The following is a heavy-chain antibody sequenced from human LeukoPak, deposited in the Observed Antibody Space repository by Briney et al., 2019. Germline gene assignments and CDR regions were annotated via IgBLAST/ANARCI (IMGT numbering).Heavy chain of an antibody. CDR2: INHSGST. CDR3: ARTVRLRRTFDY. D-gene: IGHD5-12*01. CDR1: GGSFSGYY. V-gene: IGHV4-34*01. Sequence: SETLSLTCAVYGGSFSGYYWSWIRQPPGKGLEWIGEINHSGSTNYNPSLKSRVTISVDTSKNQFSLKLSSVTAADTAVYYCARTVRLRRTFDYWGREPWSPSPQ. J-gene: IGHJ4*02.